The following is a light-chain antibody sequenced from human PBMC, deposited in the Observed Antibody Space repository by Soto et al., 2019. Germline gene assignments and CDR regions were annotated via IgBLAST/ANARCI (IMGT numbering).Light chain of an antibody. V-gene: IGKV3-20*01. CDR2: GAS. Sequence: EIVLTQSPCTLSLSPGARATLSCRSSQSVSSSYLAWYQQKPGQAPRLLIYGASSRATGIPDRFSGSGSGTDFTLTISRLEPEDFAVYYCQQYGSSSYTFGQGTKLEIK. J-gene: IGKJ2*01. CDR1: QSVSSSY. CDR3: QQYGSSSYT.